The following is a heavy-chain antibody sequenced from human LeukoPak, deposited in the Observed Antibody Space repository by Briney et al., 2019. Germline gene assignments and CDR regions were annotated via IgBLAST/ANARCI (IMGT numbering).Heavy chain of an antibody. J-gene: IGHJ4*02. Sequence: PGGSLRLSCAASGFSFSTYGMSWVRQAPGKGLEWVAGINDSGDKTYYADSVKGRFTISRDNSKNTLYLQMNSLRAEDTAVYYCAKGAAGIAAAGNGDFDYWGQGTLVTVSS. V-gene: IGHV3-23*01. D-gene: IGHD6-13*01. CDR3: AKGAAGIAAAGNGDFDY. CDR2: INDSGDKT. CDR1: GFSFSTYG.